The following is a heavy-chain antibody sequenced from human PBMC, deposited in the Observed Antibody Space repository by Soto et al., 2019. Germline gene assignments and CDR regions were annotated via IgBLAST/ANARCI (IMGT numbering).Heavy chain of an antibody. CDR2: ISSRSVYI. D-gene: IGHD3-16*01. CDR1: GFTFSSYS. V-gene: IGHV3-21*01. CDR3: ARGGARDDYTYGMDV. J-gene: IGHJ6*02. Sequence: EVQLVESGGGLVKPGGSLRLSCAASGFTFSSYSINWVRQAPGRGLEWVSSISSRSVYIYYADSVKGRFTISRDNARNSLYLQMNSLRAEDTAVYYCARGGARDDYTYGMDVWGQGTTVTVSS.